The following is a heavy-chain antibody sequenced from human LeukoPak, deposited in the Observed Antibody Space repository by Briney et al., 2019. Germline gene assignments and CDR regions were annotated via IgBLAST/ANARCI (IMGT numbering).Heavy chain of an antibody. CDR2: IKQDGSEK. CDR3: ASGSMMVRGSFGRY. Sequence: QPGGSLRLSCAASGFTFSSYWMSWVRQAPGKGLEWVANIKQDGSEKYYVDSVKGRFTISRDNAKNSLYLQMNSLRAEDTAVYYCASGSMMVRGSFGRYWGQGTLVTVSS. CDR1: GFTFSSYW. D-gene: IGHD3-10*01. V-gene: IGHV3-7*01. J-gene: IGHJ4*02.